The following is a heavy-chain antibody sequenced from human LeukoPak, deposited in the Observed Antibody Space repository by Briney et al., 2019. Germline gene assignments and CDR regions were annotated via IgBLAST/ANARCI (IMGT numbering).Heavy chain of an antibody. Sequence: PGGSLRLSCAVSGFTFSSYWMSWVRQAPGKGLEWVANIKQDGSEKYYVDSVKGRFTISRDNAKNSLYLQMNSLRVEDTAVYYCVKDRVSISSSGYFDYWGQGTLVTVSS. J-gene: IGHJ4*02. CDR1: GFTFSSYW. CDR2: IKQDGSEK. D-gene: IGHD6-13*01. CDR3: VKDRVSISSSGYFDY. V-gene: IGHV3-7*03.